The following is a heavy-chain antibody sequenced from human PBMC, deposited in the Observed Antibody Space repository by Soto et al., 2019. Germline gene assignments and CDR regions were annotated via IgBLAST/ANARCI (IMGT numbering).Heavy chain of an antibody. J-gene: IGHJ6*02. CDR3: AASIFYYGMDV. CDR2: IYPGDSDT. Sequence: GESLKISCKGFVYTFTNYWIGRVRQMPGKGPEWMGIIYPGDSDTKYNPSFQGQVTISADKSITTTYLQWSSLKASDTAIYYCAASIFYYGMDVWGQGTTVTVSS. V-gene: IGHV5-51*01. CDR1: VYTFTNYW.